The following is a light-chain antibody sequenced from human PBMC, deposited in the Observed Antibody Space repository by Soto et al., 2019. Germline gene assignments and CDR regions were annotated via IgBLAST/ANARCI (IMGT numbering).Light chain of an antibody. CDR1: QSVSSSY. CDR2: GAS. J-gene: IGKJ2*01. Sequence: EIVLTQSPGTLSLSPGERATLSCRASQSVSSSYLAWYQQKPGEAPRLLIYGASSRATGIPDRFSGSGSATDFTLPISRLEPEDCSVYCCQHYGSSPRTFGQGTKLEIK. V-gene: IGKV3-20*01. CDR3: QHYGSSPRT.